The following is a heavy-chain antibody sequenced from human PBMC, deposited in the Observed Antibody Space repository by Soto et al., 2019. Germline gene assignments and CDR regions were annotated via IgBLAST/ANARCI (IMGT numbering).Heavy chain of an antibody. V-gene: IGHV1-2*02. D-gene: IGHD3-22*01. Sequence: ASVKVSCKASGYTFTGYYMHWVRQAPGQGLEWMGWINPNSGGTNYAQKFQGRVTMTRDTSISTAYMELSRLRSDDTAVYYCARSSSWVYYDSSGYYDYWGQGTLVTVSS. CDR3: ARSSSWVYYDSSGYYDY. J-gene: IGHJ4*02. CDR1: GYTFTGYY. CDR2: INPNSGGT.